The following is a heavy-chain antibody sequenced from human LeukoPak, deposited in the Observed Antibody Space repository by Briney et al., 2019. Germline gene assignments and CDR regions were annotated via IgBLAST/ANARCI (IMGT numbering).Heavy chain of an antibody. CDR3: AKDRGYDILTGYYRGYFQH. J-gene: IGHJ1*01. CDR1: GFTFSSYA. V-gene: IGHV3-23*01. D-gene: IGHD3-9*01. Sequence: GGSLGLSCAASGFTFSSYAMSWVRQAPGKGLEWVSAISGSGGSTYYADSVKGRFTISRDNSKNTLYLQMNSLGAEDTAVYYCAKDRGYDILTGYYRGYFQHWGQGTLVTVSS. CDR2: ISGSGGST.